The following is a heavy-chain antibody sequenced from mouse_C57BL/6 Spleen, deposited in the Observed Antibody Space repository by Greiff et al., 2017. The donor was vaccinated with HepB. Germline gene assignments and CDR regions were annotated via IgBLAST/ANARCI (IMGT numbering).Heavy chain of an antibody. CDR2: IYPGDGDT. J-gene: IGHJ4*01. Sequence: VQLQQSGPELVKPGASVKISCKASGYAFSSSWMNWVKQRPGKGLEWIGRIYPGDGDTNYNGKFKGKATLTADKSSSTAYMQLSSLTSEDSAVYFCAREEGMTTVVEGYYAMDYWGQGTSVTVSS. CDR3: AREEGMTTVVEGYYAMDY. D-gene: IGHD1-1*01. V-gene: IGHV1-82*01. CDR1: GYAFSSSW.